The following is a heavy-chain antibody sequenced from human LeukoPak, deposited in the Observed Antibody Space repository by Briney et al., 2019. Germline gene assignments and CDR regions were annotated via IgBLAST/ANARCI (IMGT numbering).Heavy chain of an antibody. Sequence: GGSLRLSCAASGFTFSSYSMNWVRQAPGKGLEWVANIKQDGSEKYYVDSVKGRFTISRDNAKNSLYLQMNSLRAEDTAVYYCARDDGTGLDYWGQGTLVTVSS. CDR2: IKQDGSEK. CDR3: ARDDGTGLDY. V-gene: IGHV3-7*01. CDR1: GFTFSSYS. D-gene: IGHD3/OR15-3a*01. J-gene: IGHJ4*02.